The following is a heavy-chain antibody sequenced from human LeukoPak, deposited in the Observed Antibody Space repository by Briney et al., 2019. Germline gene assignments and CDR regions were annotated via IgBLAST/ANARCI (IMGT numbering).Heavy chain of an antibody. J-gene: IGHJ3*02. CDR2: ISSSNYI. V-gene: IGHV3-21*01. CDR3: ARDNSGSFYAFDI. Sequence: GGSLRLSCAASGFTFSRYSMNWVRQAPGKGLEWVSSISSSNYIYYADSLKVRFTISRDNAKNSLYLQMHSLRAEDAAVYYCARDNSGSFYAFDIWGQGTMVTVSS. CDR1: GFTFSRYS. D-gene: IGHD1-26*01.